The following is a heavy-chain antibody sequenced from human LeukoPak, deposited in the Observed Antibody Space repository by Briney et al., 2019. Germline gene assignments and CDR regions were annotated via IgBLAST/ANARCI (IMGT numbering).Heavy chain of an antibody. CDR3: ARSTSHYYYYYMDV. Sequence: GGSLRLSCAASGFTFSTYWMHWVRQAPGKGLVWVSRINSDGSSTTYADSVMGRFTISRDNATNTLYLQINSLRVEDTAVYYCARSTSHYYYYYMDVWGKGTTVTISS. J-gene: IGHJ6*03. CDR2: INSDGSST. CDR1: GFTFSTYW. V-gene: IGHV3-74*01.